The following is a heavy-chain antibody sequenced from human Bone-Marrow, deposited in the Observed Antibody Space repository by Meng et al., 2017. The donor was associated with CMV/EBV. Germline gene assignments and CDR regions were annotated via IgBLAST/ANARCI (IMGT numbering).Heavy chain of an antibody. CDR3: AKTYYDFRSGYKGPFDY. CDR2: MQNNEISR. V-gene: IGHV3-30*02. D-gene: IGHD3-3*01. CDR1: GFTFSSFG. J-gene: IGHJ4*02. Sequence: GESLKISCAATGFTFSSFGAHWVRQAPGKGLEWVAFMQNNEISRHYVDSVKGRFTISRDNSKNTLYLQMNSLRAEDTAVYHCAKTYYDFRSGYKGPFDYWGQGTLVTVSS.